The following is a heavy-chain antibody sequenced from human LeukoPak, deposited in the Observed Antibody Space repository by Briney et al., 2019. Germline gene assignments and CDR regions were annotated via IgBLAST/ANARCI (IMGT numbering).Heavy chain of an antibody. V-gene: IGHV3-21*01. CDR1: GFTFSSYG. J-gene: IGHJ4*02. CDR2: ISRSSSFR. CDR3: ARERVTRGSGSYFHDY. D-gene: IGHD1-26*01. Sequence: GGSLRLSCAASGFTFSSYGMHWVRQAPGKGLEWVSGISRSSSFRYYAESVKGRFTISRDNAKNSLYLQMNSLRAEDTAVYYCARERVTRGSGSYFHDYWGQGTLVTVSS.